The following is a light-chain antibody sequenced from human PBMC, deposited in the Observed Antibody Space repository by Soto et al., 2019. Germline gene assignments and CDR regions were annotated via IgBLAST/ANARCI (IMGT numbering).Light chain of an antibody. J-gene: IGLJ3*02. CDR3: CSYAGKRIFV. CDR2: EDL. Sequence: QLVLTQPASVSGSPGQSITISCIGTSSDVGAYDLVSWYQQHPGTAPRLIIYEDLRRPSGIDSRFSGSKSGNTASLTISGLRAEYEGNYYCCSYAGKRIFVFGGGTKLTVL. CDR1: SSDVGAYDL. V-gene: IGLV2-23*01.